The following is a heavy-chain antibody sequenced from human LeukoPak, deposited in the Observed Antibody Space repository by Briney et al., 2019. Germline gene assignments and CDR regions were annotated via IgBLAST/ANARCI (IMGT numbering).Heavy chain of an antibody. V-gene: IGHV1-69*13. CDR2: IIPIFGTA. D-gene: IGHD1-26*01. CDR3: ARESPESYSGSPRGAFDI. CDR1: GGTFSSYA. Sequence: GASVKVSCKASGGTFSSYAISWVRQAPGQGLEWMGGIIPIFGTANYAQKFQGRVTITADESTSTAYMELSSLRSEDTAVYYCARESPESYSGSPRGAFDIWGQGTMVTVSS. J-gene: IGHJ3*02.